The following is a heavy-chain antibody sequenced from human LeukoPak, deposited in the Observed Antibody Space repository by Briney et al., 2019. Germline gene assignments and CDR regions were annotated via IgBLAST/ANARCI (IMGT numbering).Heavy chain of an antibody. CDR3: AKGKYNWNTESFDY. V-gene: IGHV3-23*01. J-gene: IGHJ4*02. D-gene: IGHD1/OR15-1a*01. CDR2: ISGSGGST. Sequence: GGSLRLSCAASGFTLSTYAMGWVRQAPGKGLEWVSTISGSGGSTYYADSVKGRFTISRDNSKNTLYLQMNSLRADDTAVYYCAKGKYNWNTESFDYWGQGTLVTVTS. CDR1: GFTLSTYA.